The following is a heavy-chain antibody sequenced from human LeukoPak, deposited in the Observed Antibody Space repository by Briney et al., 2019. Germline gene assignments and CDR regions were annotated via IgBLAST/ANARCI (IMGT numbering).Heavy chain of an antibody. CDR1: GFTLDDYG. D-gene: IGHD3-22*01. J-gene: IGHJ4*02. CDR3: AKSTKYYDSSGYYYEASYYFDY. V-gene: IGHV3-20*04. CDR2: INWNGGST. Sequence: RPGGSLRLSCAASGFTLDDYGMSWVRHAPGKGLEWVSGINWNGGSTGYADSVKGRFTISRDNAKNSLYLQMNSLRADDTALYYCAKSTKYYDSSGYYYEASYYFDYWGQGTLVTVSS.